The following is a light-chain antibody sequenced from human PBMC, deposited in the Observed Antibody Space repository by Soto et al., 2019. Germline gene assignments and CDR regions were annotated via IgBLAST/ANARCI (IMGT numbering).Light chain of an antibody. Sequence: QSALTQPPSASGSPGQSVTISCTGTSSDVGGYNFVSWYQQHPGKAPKLMIYEVSERPSGVPDRFSGSKSGNTASLTVSGLQAEDEADYDCSSYAGSNIVVFGGGTTLTVL. J-gene: IGLJ2*01. CDR2: EVS. CDR1: SSDVGGYNF. CDR3: SSYAGSNIVV. V-gene: IGLV2-8*01.